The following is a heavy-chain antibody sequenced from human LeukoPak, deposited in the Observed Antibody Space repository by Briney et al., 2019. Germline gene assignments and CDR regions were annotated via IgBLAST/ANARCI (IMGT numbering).Heavy chain of an antibody. J-gene: IGHJ3*02. D-gene: IGHD3-16*01. CDR1: GYTFTTYD. Sequence: ASVKVSCKASGYTFTTYDINWVRQAPGQGLEWMGWMNPNSGNTGYAQKFQGRVTFTRDTSISTAYMELSSLKSEDTAVYYCGRGPKIYDYVWGSSTPDDAFDIWGQGTMVTVSS. V-gene: IGHV1-8*03. CDR3: GRGPKIYDYVWGSSTPDDAFDI. CDR2: MNPNSGNT.